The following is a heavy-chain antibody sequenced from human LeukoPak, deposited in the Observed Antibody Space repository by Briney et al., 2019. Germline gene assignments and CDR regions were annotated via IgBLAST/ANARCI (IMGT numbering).Heavy chain of an antibody. Sequence: PSETLSLTRTVSGGSISSSSSYWAWIRQPPGKGLEWIGSISYSGSTYYSPSLESRVTISVDTSKNQFSLKLSSVTAADTAVYYCAGPNTVTTTGWRYYYYYYMDVWGKGTTVTVSS. V-gene: IGHV4-39*07. CDR1: GGSISSSSSY. D-gene: IGHD4-17*01. CDR3: AGPNTVTTTGWRYYYYYYMDV. J-gene: IGHJ6*03. CDR2: ISYSGST.